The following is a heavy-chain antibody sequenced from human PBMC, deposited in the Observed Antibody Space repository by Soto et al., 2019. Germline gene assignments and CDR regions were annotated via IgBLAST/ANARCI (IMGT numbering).Heavy chain of an antibody. CDR2: IGGNGLST. Sequence: EVQLLESGGGLVQPGESLTPSCAASGFTFSGSAMNWVRQAPGKGLEWVSAIGGNGLSTYYADAVKGRFTITRDNAKNMLYLQKNSLRADDAAVYYCATYQQTRMASEVWGQGAMVTVST. D-gene: IGHD5-12*01. CDR3: ATYQQTRMASEV. CDR1: GFTFSGSA. V-gene: IGHV3-23*01. J-gene: IGHJ4*02.